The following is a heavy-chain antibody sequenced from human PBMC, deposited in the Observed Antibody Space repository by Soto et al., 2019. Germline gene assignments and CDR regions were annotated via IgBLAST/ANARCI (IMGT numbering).Heavy chain of an antibody. CDR3: ARAALRYFDWLEDGYYYYGMDV. CDR1: GFTFSSYG. Sequence: GGSLTLSCAASGFTFSSYGMHWVRQAPGKGLEWVAVIWYDGSNKYYADSVKGRFTISRDNSKNTLYLQMNSLRAEDTAVYYCARAALRYFDWLEDGYYYYGMDVWGQGTTVTVSS. D-gene: IGHD3-9*01. J-gene: IGHJ6*02. V-gene: IGHV3-33*01. CDR2: IWYDGSNK.